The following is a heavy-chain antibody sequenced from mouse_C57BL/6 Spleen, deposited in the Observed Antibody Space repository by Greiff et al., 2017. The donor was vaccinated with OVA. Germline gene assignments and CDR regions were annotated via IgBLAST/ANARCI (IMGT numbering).Heavy chain of an antibody. J-gene: IGHJ2*01. CDR3: ASGTELYFDY. D-gene: IGHD3-3*01. CDR2: INPNNGGT. Sequence: VQLKQSGPELVKPGASVKMSCKASGYTFTDYNMHWVKQSHGKSLEWIGYINPNNGGTSYNQKFKGKATLTVNKSSSTAYMELRSLTSEDSAVYYCASGTELYFDYWGQGTTLTVSS. V-gene: IGHV1-22*01. CDR1: GYTFTDYN.